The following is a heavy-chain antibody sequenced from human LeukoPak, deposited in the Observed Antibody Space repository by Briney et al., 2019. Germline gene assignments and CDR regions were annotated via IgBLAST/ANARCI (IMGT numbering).Heavy chain of an antibody. CDR3: AGGDPFNHYMDV. J-gene: IGHJ6*03. CDR2: TIPIFGAT. D-gene: IGHD4-17*01. V-gene: IGHV1-69*05. CDR1: GGTFSGHA. Sequence: ASVKVSCKASGGTFSGHAISWVRQAPGQGLEWMGGTIPIFGATNYTQRFQGRITITTDESTTTAYMELTSLRSEDTAVYFCAGGDPFNHYMDVWGKGTSVTVFS.